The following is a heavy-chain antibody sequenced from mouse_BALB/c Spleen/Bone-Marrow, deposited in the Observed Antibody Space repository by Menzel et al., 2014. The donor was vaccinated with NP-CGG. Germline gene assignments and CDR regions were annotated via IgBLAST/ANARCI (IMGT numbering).Heavy chain of an antibody. Sequence: VESGGGLGTTGGSLKLSCAASGFTFSSYGMSWVRQTPEKRLEWVATISDGGSPTYYPDSVKGRFTISRDNAKNNLYLQMSSLKSEDIAMYYCARHSDYDYFDYWGQGPPRTASS. CDR3: ARHSDYDYFDY. CDR2: ISDGGSPT. J-gene: IGHJ2*01. CDR1: GFTFSSYG. D-gene: IGHD2-4*01. V-gene: IGHV5-9-2*01.